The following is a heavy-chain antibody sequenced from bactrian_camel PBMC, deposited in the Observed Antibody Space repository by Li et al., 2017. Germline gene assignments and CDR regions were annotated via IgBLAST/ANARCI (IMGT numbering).Heavy chain of an antibody. J-gene: IGHJ6*01. Sequence: VQLVESGGGSVQAGGSLTLSCKVSGYGISNYCMGWFRQAPGKEREGVVVTDSDGRALSYADSVKGRFTFSMDNAKNTLYLQVNSLQPEDTAVYYCAAGARAIGYGCIVGSWYPPPSFGYWSQGTQVTVS. V-gene: IGHV3S42*01. CDR3: AAGARAIGYGCIVGSWYPPPSFGY. CDR1: GYGISNYC. CDR2: TDSDGRAL. D-gene: IGHD6*01.